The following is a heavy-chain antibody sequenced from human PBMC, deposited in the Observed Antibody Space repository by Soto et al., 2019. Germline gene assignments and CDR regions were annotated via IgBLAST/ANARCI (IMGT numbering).Heavy chain of an antibody. CDR3: AREAIKRRYDYYGMDV. CDR2: INPNSGGT. Sequence: ASVKVSCKASGYTFTSYAMHWVRQAPGQGLEWMGWINPNSGGTNYAQKFQGWVTMTRDTSISTAYMELSRLRSDDTAVYYCAREAIKRRYDYYGMDVWGQGTTVTVSS. J-gene: IGHJ6*02. CDR1: GYTFTSYA. V-gene: IGHV1-2*04.